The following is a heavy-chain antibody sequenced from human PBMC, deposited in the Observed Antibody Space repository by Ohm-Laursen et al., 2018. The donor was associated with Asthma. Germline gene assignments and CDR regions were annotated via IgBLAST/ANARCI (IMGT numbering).Heavy chain of an antibody. D-gene: IGHD1-26*01. CDR2: ISTASSFI. J-gene: IGHJ1*01. V-gene: IGHV3-21*01. CDR1: GYSFSLYS. Sequence: SLRLPCTASGYSFSLYSIHWVRQIPGKGLEWVASISTASSFIYYADSVRGRFTTSRDNARNSVYLQMNSLRAEDTALNYCARIGPEWELPGREYSLHHWGEGTLVTVSS. CDR3: ARIGPEWELPGREYSLHH.